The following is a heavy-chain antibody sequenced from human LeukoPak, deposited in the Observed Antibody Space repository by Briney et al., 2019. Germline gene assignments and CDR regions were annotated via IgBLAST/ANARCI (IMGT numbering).Heavy chain of an antibody. D-gene: IGHD2-2*01. Sequence: PGRSLRLSCAASGFTFSSYGMHWVRQAPGKGLEWVAVISYDGSNKYYADSVKGRFTISRDNSKNTLYLQMNSLRAEDTAVYYCAQDIPDCSSTSCYYYYYYSMDVWGQGTTVTVSS. J-gene: IGHJ6*02. CDR2: ISYDGSNK. CDR3: AQDIPDCSSTSCYYYYYYSMDV. CDR1: GFTFSSYG. V-gene: IGHV3-30*18.